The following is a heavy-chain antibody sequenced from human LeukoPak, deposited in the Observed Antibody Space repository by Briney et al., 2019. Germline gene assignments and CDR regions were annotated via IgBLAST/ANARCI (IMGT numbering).Heavy chain of an antibody. CDR2: INHSGST. CDR1: GGSFSGYY. Sequence: ASETLSLTCAVYGGSFSGYYWSWIRQPPGKGLEWNGEINHSGSTNYNPSLKSRVTISVDTSKNQFSLKLSSVTAADTAVYYCARGGLRFLEWLPYWFDPWGQGTLVTVSS. CDR3: ARGGLRFLEWLPYWFDP. J-gene: IGHJ5*02. V-gene: IGHV4-34*01. D-gene: IGHD3-3*01.